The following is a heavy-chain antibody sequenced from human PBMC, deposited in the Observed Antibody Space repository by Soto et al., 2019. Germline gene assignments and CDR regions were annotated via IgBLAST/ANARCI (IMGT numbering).Heavy chain of an antibody. CDR3: ARGGIQLSYAFDY. CDR2: IYTSGAT. J-gene: IGHJ4*02. V-gene: IGHV4-4*07. Sequence: QVQLQESGPRLVKPSETLSLTCSVSGSSFSNFYWSWIRQPAGKGLEWIGRIYTSGATSYNPSLMSRVTRSVVRSQTQMSLSVRSVTAAYTAVYFCARGGIQLSYAFDYWGPGILVTVSS. CDR1: GSSFSNFY. D-gene: IGHD1-1*01.